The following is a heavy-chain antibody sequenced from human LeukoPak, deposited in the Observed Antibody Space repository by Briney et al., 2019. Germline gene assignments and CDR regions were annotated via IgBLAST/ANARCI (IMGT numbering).Heavy chain of an antibody. V-gene: IGHV3-21*01. D-gene: IGHD5-24*01. CDR2: ISSNSSHP. J-gene: IGHJ4*02. CDR1: GFTFSSYR. Sequence: GGSLRLSCAASGFTFSSYRMNWVRQAPGKGQEWVSLISSNSSHPYNADSVKGRFTISRDNAKNSLYLEMNSLRVEDAAVYYCARTRDGYNFGPFDCWGQGTLVTVSS. CDR3: ARTRDGYNFGPFDC.